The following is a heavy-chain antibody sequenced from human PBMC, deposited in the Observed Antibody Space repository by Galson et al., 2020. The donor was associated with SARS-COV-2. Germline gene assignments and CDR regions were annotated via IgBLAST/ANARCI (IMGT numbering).Heavy chain of an antibody. Sequence: GESLKIPCAASGFSVRNYGTHWVRQAPGKGLEWVAVLSADASFEYYADSVKGRFIISRDDSKNTLYLQMNRLRADDTATYYCAKASLASYDYVWGTYRWDDFDHWGEGALVTVSS. J-gene: IGHJ5*02. CDR3: AKASLASYDYVWGTYRWDDFDH. CDR1: GFSVRNYG. CDR2: LSADASFE. V-gene: IGHV3-30*18. D-gene: IGHD3-16*02.